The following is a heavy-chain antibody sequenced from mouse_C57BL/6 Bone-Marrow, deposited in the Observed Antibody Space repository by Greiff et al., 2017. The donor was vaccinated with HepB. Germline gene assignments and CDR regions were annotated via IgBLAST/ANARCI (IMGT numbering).Heavy chain of an antibody. Sequence: VMLVESGAELVKPGASVKISCKASGYAFSSYWMNWVKQRPGKGLEWIGQIYPGDGDTNYNGKFKGKATLTADKSSSTAYMQLSSLTSEDSAVYFCARVTTVVEYYFDYWGQGTTLTVSS. CDR1: GYAFSSYW. CDR2: IYPGDGDT. CDR3: ARVTTVVEYYFDY. J-gene: IGHJ2*01. V-gene: IGHV1-80*01. D-gene: IGHD1-1*01.